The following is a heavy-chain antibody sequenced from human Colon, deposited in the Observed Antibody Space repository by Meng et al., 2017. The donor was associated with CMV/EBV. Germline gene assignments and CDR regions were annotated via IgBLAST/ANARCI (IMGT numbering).Heavy chain of an antibody. CDR1: GFTFSSYA. J-gene: IGHJ4*02. Sequence: GESLKISCAASGFTFSSYAMHWVRQAPGKGLEWVAVISYDGSNKYYADSVRGRFTISRDNSKNSLYLQMNSLRAEDTAVYYCMSDYCSSTSCPLGYWGQGTLVTVSS. D-gene: IGHD2-2*01. CDR2: ISYDGSNK. CDR3: MSDYCSSTSCPLGY. V-gene: IGHV3-30-3*01.